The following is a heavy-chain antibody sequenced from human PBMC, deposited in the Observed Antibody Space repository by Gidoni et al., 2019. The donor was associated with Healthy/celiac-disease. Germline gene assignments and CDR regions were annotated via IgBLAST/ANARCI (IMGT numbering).Heavy chain of an antibody. V-gene: IGHV3-11*06. CDR1: GFTFSDYY. J-gene: IGHJ4*02. CDR2: ISSSSSYT. Sequence: QVQLVESGGGLVKPGGSLRLSCAASGFTFSDYYIRWIRQAPGQGREWVSYISSSSSYTNYADSVKGRFTISRDNAKNSLYLQMNSLRAEDTAVYYCASLYSGSYLPGGYWGQGTLVTVSS. CDR3: ASLYSGSYLPGGY. D-gene: IGHD1-26*01.